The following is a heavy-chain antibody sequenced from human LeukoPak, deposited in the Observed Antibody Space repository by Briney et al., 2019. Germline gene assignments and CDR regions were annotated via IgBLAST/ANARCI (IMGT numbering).Heavy chain of an antibody. D-gene: IGHD6-19*01. CDR1: GFTFDDCA. Sequence: PGGSLRLSCAASGFTFDDCAMHWVRQAPGKGLEWVSGISWNSGSIGYADSVKGRFTISRDNAKNSLYLQMNSLRAEDTAVYYSAGTFSSGWRIDYWGQGTLVTVSS. V-gene: IGHV3-9*01. CDR2: ISWNSGSI. CDR3: AGTFSSGWRIDY. J-gene: IGHJ4*02.